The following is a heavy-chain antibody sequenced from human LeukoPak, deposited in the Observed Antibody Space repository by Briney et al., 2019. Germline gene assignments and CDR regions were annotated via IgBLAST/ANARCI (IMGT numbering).Heavy chain of an antibody. CDR2: IYYSGTT. V-gene: IGHV4-31*01. J-gene: IGHJ4*02. CDR3: ASGKSLGSGNIFFDY. D-gene: IGHD3-10*01. Sequence: SETLSLTCTVSGGSISSGAYYWSWIRQHPGKGLEWIGYIYYSGTTYYNPSLNSPVTMSVDTSKHQFSLKMSFVTAADTAVYYCASGKSLGSGNIFFDYWGQGILVTVSS. CDR1: GGSISSGAYY.